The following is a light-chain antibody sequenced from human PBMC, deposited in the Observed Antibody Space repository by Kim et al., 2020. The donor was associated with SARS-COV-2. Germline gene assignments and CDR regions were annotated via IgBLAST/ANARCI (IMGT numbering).Light chain of an antibody. CDR3: QRGLT. CDR2: GVS. V-gene: IGKV3-15*01. CDR1: RGFSGN. J-gene: IGKJ4*01. Sequence: PSLSVYPGESATLSYRASRGFSGNVAWYQQKPGQAPRLLIYGVSTRATGIPARFSGSGSGTEFTLTISSLQSEDFAVYYCQRGLTFGGGTKVDIK.